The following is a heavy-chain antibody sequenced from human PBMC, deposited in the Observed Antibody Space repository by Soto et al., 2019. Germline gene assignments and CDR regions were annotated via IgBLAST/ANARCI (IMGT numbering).Heavy chain of an antibody. J-gene: IGHJ6*02. CDR3: ASPGRASYYYGMDV. CDR2: IDPSDSYT. V-gene: IGHV5-10-1*01. D-gene: IGHD3-10*01. CDR1: GYSFTSYW. Sequence: PGESLKISCKGSGYSFTSYWISWVRQMPGEGLEWMGRIDPSDSYTNYSPSFQGHVTISADKSISTAYLQWSSLKASDTAMYYCASPGRASYYYGMDVWGQGTTVTVSS.